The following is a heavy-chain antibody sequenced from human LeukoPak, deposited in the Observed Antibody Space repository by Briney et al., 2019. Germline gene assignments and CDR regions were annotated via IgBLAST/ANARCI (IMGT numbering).Heavy chain of an antibody. Sequence: SETLSLTCTVSGDSISSYYWSWIRQPPGKGLEWIGYINYSGSTKYNPSLKSRGTISLDTSKNQFSLRLTSVTAADAAVYYCARVSASSGSYLSWFDPWGQGILVTVSS. J-gene: IGHJ5*02. CDR2: INYSGST. CDR1: GDSISSYY. D-gene: IGHD3-10*01. CDR3: ARVSASSGSYLSWFDP. V-gene: IGHV4-59*01.